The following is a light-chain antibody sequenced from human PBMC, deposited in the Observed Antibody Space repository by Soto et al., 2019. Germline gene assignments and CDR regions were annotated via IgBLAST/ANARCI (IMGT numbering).Light chain of an antibody. V-gene: IGKV3-20*01. J-gene: IGKJ1*01. CDR2: GAS. CDR1: QSVTSSY. CDR3: QQYGSSLRT. Sequence: EIVLTQSPGTLSLSPGERATLSCRASQSVTSSYVAWYQQKPGQAPRLLIHGASSRATGIPDRFSGSGSGTDFTLTISRLEPEDFAVYYCQQYGSSLRTFGQGTKVEIK.